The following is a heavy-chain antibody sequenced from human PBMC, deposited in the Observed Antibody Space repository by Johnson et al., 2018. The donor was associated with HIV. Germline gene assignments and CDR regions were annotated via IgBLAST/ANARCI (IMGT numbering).Heavy chain of an antibody. CDR2: ISWAGGGT. CDR3: ARGEYDSSGWSEEDGAFDI. CDR1: GFTFDDYA. D-gene: IGHD3-22*01. V-gene: IGHV3-43D*03. J-gene: IGHJ3*02. Sequence: VQLMESGGGLVQPGGSLRLSCAASGFTFDDYAMHWVRQAPGKGLEWVSLISWAGGGTYYAVSVKGRFTIPRDNSKNALYMQMNSLIAEDTALYYCARGEYDSSGWSEEDGAFDIWGQGTMVTVSS.